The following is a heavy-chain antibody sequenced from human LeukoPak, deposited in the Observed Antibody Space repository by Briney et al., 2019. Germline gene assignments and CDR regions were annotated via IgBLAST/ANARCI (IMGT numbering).Heavy chain of an antibody. V-gene: IGHV4-39*01. CDR1: GGSISSSSYY. Sequence: SETLSLTCTVSGGSISSSSYYWGWIRQPPGKGLEWIGSIYYSGSTYYNPSLKSRVTISVDTSKNQLSLKLSSVTAADTAVYYCARKYYDILTGYHYFNWFDPWGQGTLVTVSS. CDR2: IYYSGST. J-gene: IGHJ5*02. D-gene: IGHD3-9*01. CDR3: ARKYYDILTGYHYFNWFDP.